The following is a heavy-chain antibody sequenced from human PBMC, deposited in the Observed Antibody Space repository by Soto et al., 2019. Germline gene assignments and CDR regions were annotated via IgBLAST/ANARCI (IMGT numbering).Heavy chain of an antibody. J-gene: IGHJ4*02. D-gene: IGHD6-19*01. CDR3: ARGGVAGFDY. V-gene: IGHV1-69*02. CDR1: GGTFSSYS. CDR2: IIPILGIA. Sequence: QVQLVQSGAEVKKPGSSVKVSCKASGGTFSSYSISWMRQAPGQGLEWMGRIIPILGIANYTQKFQGRVTITADKPTSTAYMELSSLRAEDTAVYQCARGGVAGFDYWGQGTLVTVSS.